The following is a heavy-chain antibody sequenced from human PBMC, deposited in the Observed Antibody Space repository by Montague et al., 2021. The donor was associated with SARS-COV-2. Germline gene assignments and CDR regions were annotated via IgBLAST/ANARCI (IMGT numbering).Heavy chain of an antibody. CDR3: AKVRSGSYWGCFDC. Sequence: SLRLSCAASGFTFDDYAMHWVRQAPGKGLEWVSGITWNSGSRGYADSVKGRFTISRDNAKNSLYLQMNSLRAEDTAFYYCAKVRSGSYWGCFDCWGQGTLVTVSS. CDR1: GFTFDDYA. CDR2: ITWNSGSR. D-gene: IGHD3-10*01. J-gene: IGHJ4*02. V-gene: IGHV3-9*01.